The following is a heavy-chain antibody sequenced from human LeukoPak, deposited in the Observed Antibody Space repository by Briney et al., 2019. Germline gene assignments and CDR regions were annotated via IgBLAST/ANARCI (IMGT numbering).Heavy chain of an antibody. J-gene: IGHJ4*02. V-gene: IGHV3-66*01. CDR2: INSGGST. D-gene: IGHD3-3*01. Sequence: PGGSLRLSCAASGFTFSSYSMNWVRQAPGKGLEWVSVINSGGSTYYADSVKGRFTISRDKSKNTLYLQMNSLRAEDTAVYYCARDLLEWYFDYWGQGTLVTVSS. CDR1: GFTFSSYS. CDR3: ARDLLEWYFDY.